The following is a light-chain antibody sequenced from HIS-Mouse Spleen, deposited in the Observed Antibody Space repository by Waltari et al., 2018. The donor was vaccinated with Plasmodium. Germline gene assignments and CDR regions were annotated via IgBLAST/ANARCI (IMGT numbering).Light chain of an antibody. CDR1: SSDVGGYNY. J-gene: IGLJ1*01. V-gene: IGLV2-11*01. CDR3: CSYAGSYTYV. Sequence: QSALTQPRPVSGSPGQSVTISCTGTSSDVGGYNYVSWYQQHPGKAPKRMIYAVSKPPTGVPDRFSGSKSGNTASLTISGLQAEDEADYYCCSYAGSYTYVFGTGTKVTVL. CDR2: AVS.